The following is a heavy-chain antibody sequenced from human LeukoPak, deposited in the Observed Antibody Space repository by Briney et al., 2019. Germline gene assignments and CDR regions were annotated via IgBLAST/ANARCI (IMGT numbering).Heavy chain of an antibody. D-gene: IGHD6-19*01. CDR3: ARDVEQWLVRVYYFDY. V-gene: IGHV3-48*01. J-gene: IGHJ4*02. CDR1: GFTLSSYS. CDR2: ISSGSTTI. Sequence: GGSLRLSCATSGFTLSSYSMNWVRQAPGKGLEWVSYISSGSTTIYCADSVKGRFTISRDNAKNSLYLQMNSLRAEDTAVYYCARDVEQWLVRVYYFDYWGQGTLVTVSS.